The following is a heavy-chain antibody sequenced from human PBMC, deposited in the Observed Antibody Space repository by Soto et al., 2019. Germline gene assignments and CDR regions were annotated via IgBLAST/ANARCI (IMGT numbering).Heavy chain of an antibody. J-gene: IGHJ4*02. D-gene: IGHD3-22*01. CDR3: ARGHYYDSSGYYHDAFDY. V-gene: IGHV1-3*01. CDR1: GYTFTNYA. CDR2: INAGNGNT. Sequence: ASVKVSCKASGYTFTNYAMHWVRQAPGQRLEWMGWINAGNGNTKYSQKFQGRVTITAGESTSTAYMELSSLRSEDTAVYYCARGHYYDSSGYYHDAFDYWGQGTLVTVSS.